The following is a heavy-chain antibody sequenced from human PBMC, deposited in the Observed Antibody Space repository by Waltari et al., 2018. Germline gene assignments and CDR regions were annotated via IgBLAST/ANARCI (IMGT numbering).Heavy chain of an antibody. J-gene: IGHJ4*02. Sequence: QVQLQESGPGLVKPSETLSLTCTVSRGSLSVDYWSWIRQPPGKGLEWIALIHQTGSTNSNPSLASRVTISVDTSKNQFSLRLSSVTAADTAVYYCAKGGASSRPFDQWGQGTLVTVSS. CDR2: IHQTGST. CDR3: AKGGASSRPFDQ. CDR1: RGSLSVDY. V-gene: IGHV4-59*01.